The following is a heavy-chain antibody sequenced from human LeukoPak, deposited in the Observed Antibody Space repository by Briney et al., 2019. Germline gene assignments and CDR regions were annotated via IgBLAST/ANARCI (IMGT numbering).Heavy chain of an antibody. Sequence: ASVKVSCKAFGGTFSNFALSWVRQAPGQGLEWMGGIIPILGTTTYEQKFQGRVTITADESTSTAYMILSSLRSEDTAVYYCAREREMTTVVNDAFDIWGQGTMVTVSS. J-gene: IGHJ3*02. CDR1: GGTFSNFA. D-gene: IGHD4-23*01. CDR3: AREREMTTVVNDAFDI. V-gene: IGHV1-69*13. CDR2: IIPILGTT.